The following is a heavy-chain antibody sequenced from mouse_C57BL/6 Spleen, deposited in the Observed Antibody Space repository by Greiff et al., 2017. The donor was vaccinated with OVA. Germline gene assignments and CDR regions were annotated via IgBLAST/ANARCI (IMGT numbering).Heavy chain of an antibody. Sequence: VQLKESVAELVRPGASVKLSCTASGFNIKNTYMHWVKQRPEQGLEWIGRIDPANGNTKYAPKFQGKATITADTSSNTAYLQLSSLTSEDTAIYYCARNSLSHYYGSSYGYFDYWGQGTTLTVSS. CDR2: IDPANGNT. D-gene: IGHD1-1*01. V-gene: IGHV14-3*01. CDR1: GFNIKNTY. CDR3: ARNSLSHYYGSSYGYFDY. J-gene: IGHJ2*01.